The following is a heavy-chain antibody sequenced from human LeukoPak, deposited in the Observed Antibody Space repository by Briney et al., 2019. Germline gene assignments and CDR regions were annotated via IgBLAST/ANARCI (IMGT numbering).Heavy chain of an antibody. J-gene: IGHJ3*02. V-gene: IGHV4-39*07. Sequence: SETLSLTCNVSGGSISSSNYYWGWIRQPPGKGLEWIGSFYYSGGTHYSPSLKSRVTISIDTSKNRFSLKLSSVTAADTAVYYCARDRYSGYDGFGAFDIWGQGTMVTVSS. CDR1: GGSISSSNYY. D-gene: IGHD5-12*01. CDR2: FYYSGGT. CDR3: ARDRYSGYDGFGAFDI.